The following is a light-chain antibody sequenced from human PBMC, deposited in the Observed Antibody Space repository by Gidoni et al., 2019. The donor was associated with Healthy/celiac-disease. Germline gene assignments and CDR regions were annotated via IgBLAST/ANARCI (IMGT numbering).Light chain of an antibody. J-gene: IGLJ2*01. CDR2: DVS. Sequence: QSAPTQPAAVSGSPGQSITISCTGTSSDVGGENYVSWSQQHPGKAPQLMIYDVSTRPSGVSNRFSGSKSGDTASLTISGLQAEDEADYYCSSYTSSSTVVFGGGTKLTVL. CDR1: SSDVGGENY. V-gene: IGLV2-14*03. CDR3: SSYTSSSTVV.